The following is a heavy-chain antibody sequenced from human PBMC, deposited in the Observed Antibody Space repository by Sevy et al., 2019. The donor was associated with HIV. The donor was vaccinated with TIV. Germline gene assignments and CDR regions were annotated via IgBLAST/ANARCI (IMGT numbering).Heavy chain of an antibody. V-gene: IGHV1-2*02. J-gene: IGHJ5*02. D-gene: IGHD6-13*01. CDR2: INPNSGGT. CDR3: ARDPSRAAEGWFDP. CDR1: GYTFTDYY. Sequence: ASVKVSCKASGYTFTDYYMYWVRQAPGQGLEWMGWINPNSGGTNYAQKFQGRVTMTRDTSISTAYMELSRLRSDDPAMYYCARDPSRAAEGWFDPWGQGTLVTVSS.